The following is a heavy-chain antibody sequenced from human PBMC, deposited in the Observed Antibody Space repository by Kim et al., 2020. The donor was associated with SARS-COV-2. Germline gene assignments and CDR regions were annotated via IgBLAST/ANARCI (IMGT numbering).Heavy chain of an antibody. CDR3: ARSGVVVVAATAY. V-gene: IGHV4-34*01. Sequence: SETLSLTCAVYGGSFSGYYWSWIRQPPGKGLEWIGEINHSGSTNYNPSLKSRVTISVDTSKNQFSLKLSSVTAADTAVYYCARSGVVVVAATAYWGQGTLVTVSS. CDR1: GGSFSGYY. J-gene: IGHJ4*02. D-gene: IGHD2-15*01. CDR2: INHSGST.